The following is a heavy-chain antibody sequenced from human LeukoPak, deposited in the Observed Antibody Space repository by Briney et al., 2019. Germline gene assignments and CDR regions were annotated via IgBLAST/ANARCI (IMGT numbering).Heavy chain of an antibody. CDR3: ARYDGSGSYFNYYYYMDV. Sequence: ASVKVSCKASGYTFTGYYMHWVRQALGQGLEWMGRINPNSGGTNYAQKFQGRVTMTRDTSISTAYMELSRLRSDDTAVYYCARYDGSGSYFNYYYYMDVWGKGTTVTVSS. CDR1: GYTFTGYY. CDR2: INPNSGGT. D-gene: IGHD3-10*01. J-gene: IGHJ6*03. V-gene: IGHV1-2*06.